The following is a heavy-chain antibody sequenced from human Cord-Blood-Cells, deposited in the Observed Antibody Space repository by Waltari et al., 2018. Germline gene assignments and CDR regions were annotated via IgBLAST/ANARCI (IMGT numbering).Heavy chain of an antibody. CDR3: ARRLQYMYVPYNWCDP. Sequence: QLQLQESGPGLVKPSETLSLTCTVSGGSISSSSYYWGWIRQPPGKGVEWVGSSYSSGSTYYNPSLKSRVTVPVDTSKNQFSLKLSSVTAADTAVYYCARRLQYMYVPYNWCDPWGQGTLVTVSS. J-gene: IGHJ5*02. V-gene: IGHV4-39*01. CDR1: GGSISSSSYY. D-gene: IGHD2-8*01. CDR2: SYSSGST.